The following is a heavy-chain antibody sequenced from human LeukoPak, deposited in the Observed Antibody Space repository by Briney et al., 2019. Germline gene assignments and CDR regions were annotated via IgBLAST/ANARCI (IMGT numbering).Heavy chain of an antibody. CDR1: GGSFSGYY. CDR3: ARGDYGDYDYYYYMDV. D-gene: IGHD4-17*01. Sequence: SETLSLTCAVYGGSFSGYYWSWIRQPPGKGLEWIGEINHSGSTNYNPSLKSRVTISVDTSKNQFSLKLSSVTAADTAVYYCARGDYGDYDYYYYMDVWGKGTTVTISS. J-gene: IGHJ6*03. CDR2: INHSGST. V-gene: IGHV4-34*01.